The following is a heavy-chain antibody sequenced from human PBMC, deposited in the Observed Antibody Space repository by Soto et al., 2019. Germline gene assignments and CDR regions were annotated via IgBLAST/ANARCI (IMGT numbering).Heavy chain of an antibody. V-gene: IGHV4-59*12. CDR2: IYYSGST. D-gene: IGHD6-19*01. CDR1: GGSISSYY. J-gene: IGHJ3*02. CDR3: AREPRVAGVDAFDI. Sequence: PSETLSLTCTVSGGSISSYYWSWIRQPPGKGLEWIGYIYYSGSTNYNPSLKSRVTLSVDTSKNQFSLKLSSVTAVDTAVYYCAREPRVAGVDAFDIWGQGTMVTVSS.